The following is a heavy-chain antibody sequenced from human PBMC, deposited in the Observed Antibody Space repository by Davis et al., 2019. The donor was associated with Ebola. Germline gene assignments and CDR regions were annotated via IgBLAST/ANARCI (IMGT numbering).Heavy chain of an antibody. CDR3: TKGLLWFGESWYYFDS. V-gene: IGHV3-9*01. Sequence: SLKISCAASGFTFDDYAMQWVRQVPGKGLEWVSGISWNGGTIGYAVSVKGRFTISKDNAKNSLYLQMNSLRTEDTALYYCTKGLLWFGESWYYFDSWGQGTLVTVSS. D-gene: IGHD3-10*01. CDR2: ISWNGGTI. J-gene: IGHJ4*02. CDR1: GFTFDDYA.